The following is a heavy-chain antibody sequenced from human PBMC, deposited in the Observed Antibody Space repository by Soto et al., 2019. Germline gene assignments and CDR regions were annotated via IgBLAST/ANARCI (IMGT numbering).Heavy chain of an antibody. D-gene: IGHD3-22*01. CDR3: SRDNSGYFPTY. CDR2: IYYNGNT. CDR1: GASISSGDYF. Sequence: SETLSLTCTVSGASISSGDYFWSWMRQPPGKGLEWIGFIYYNGNTKYNPSLKSRVTISLDTSKNQFSLNLTSVTAADAAVYYCSRDNSGYFPTYWGQGTLVTVSS. V-gene: IGHV4-61*08. J-gene: IGHJ4*02.